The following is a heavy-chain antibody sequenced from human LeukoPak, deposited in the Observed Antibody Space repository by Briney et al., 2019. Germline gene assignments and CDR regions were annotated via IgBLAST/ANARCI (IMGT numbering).Heavy chain of an antibody. D-gene: IGHD3-22*01. V-gene: IGHV3-48*04. CDR3: ARDVPNYHDSSGYYSDY. CDR1: GFTFSSYS. Sequence: GGSLRLSCAASGFTFSSYSMNWVRQAPGKGLEWVSYISSSSSTIYYADSVKGRFTISRDNAKNSLYLQMNSLRAEDTAVYYCARDVPNYHDSSGYYSDYWGQGTLVTVSS. J-gene: IGHJ4*02. CDR2: ISSSSSTI.